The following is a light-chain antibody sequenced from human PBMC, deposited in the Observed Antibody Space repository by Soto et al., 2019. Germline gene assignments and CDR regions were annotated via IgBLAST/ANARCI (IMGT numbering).Light chain of an antibody. Sequence: IPLTQSPASLSASVGERVTITCRASQDIRGALAWYQQSPGEAPQLLIYDASTLESGVPSRFSGSSSGTHFTLTISSLQPEDFATYYWQQFLSYPITFGQGTRLEI. CDR1: QDIRGA. V-gene: IGKV1-13*02. CDR3: QQFLSYPIT. CDR2: DAS. J-gene: IGKJ5*01.